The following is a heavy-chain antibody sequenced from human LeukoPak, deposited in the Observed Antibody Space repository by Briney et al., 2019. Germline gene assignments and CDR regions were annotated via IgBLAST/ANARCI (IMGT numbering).Heavy chain of an antibody. J-gene: IGHJ4*02. CDR2: ISGSSGII. V-gene: IGHV3-48*01. Sequence: GGSLRLSCAASGFTFNTYTMNWVRQAPGKGLEWVSYISGSSGIIDYADSVRGRFTISRDNAKNSLYLQMNSLRAEDTAVYYCARSFPTVTTLLYWGQGTLVTVSS. D-gene: IGHD4-17*01. CDR3: ARSFPTVTTLLY. CDR1: GFTFNTYT.